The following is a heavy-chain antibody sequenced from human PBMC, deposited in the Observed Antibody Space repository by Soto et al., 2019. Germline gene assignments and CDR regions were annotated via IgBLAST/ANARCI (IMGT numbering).Heavy chain of an antibody. CDR3: ARTTFYDIFTAYYSLFDY. V-gene: IGHV4-31*03. CDR2: ISDSGSS. CDR1: GGSISSGRFY. D-gene: IGHD3-9*01. J-gene: IGHJ4*02. Sequence: QVQLQESGPGLVKPSQTLTLTCTVSGGSISSGRFYWSWIRQHPGKGLEWIGHISDSGSSYYNPFLESRVTISVDTSENQFSLNLSAVTAADTAVYFCARTTFYDIFTAYYSLFDYWGQGTKVTVSS.